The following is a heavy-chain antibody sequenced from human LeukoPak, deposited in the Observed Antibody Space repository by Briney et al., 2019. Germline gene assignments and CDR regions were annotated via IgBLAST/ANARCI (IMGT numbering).Heavy chain of an antibody. D-gene: IGHD4-17*01. CDR2: TSRSSGAI. CDR1: GFTFSAYS. V-gene: IGHV3-48*04. CDR3: VRDHLYGFDY. J-gene: IGHJ4*02. Sequence: SGGSLRLSCAASGFTFSAYSMNWVRQAPGKGLEWISYTSRSSGAIFYADSVKGRFTISGDNAKSLLYLQMNGLRAEDTAVYYCVRDHLYGFDYWGQGTLVTVSS.